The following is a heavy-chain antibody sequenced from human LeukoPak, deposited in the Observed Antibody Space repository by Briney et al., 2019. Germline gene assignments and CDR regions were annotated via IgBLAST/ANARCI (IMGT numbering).Heavy chain of an antibody. Sequence: ASVKVSCKASGYTFTGYYMHWLRQAPGQGLEWMAWINPKSGGTNYAQKFQGRVTTTRDTSISTAYMELSRLRSDDTAVYYCARVQRPSYYYYYYGMDVWGQGTTVTVSS. J-gene: IGHJ6*02. CDR1: GYTFTGYY. CDR3: ARVQRPSYYYYYYGMDV. CDR2: INPKSGGT. V-gene: IGHV1-2*02.